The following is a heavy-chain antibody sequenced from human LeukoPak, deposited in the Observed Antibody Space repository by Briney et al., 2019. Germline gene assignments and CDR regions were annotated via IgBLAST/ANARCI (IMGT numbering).Heavy chain of an antibody. Sequence: PGRSLRLSCAASGFTFSSYAMHWVRQAPGKGLEWVAVISYDGSNKYYADSVKGRFTISRDNSKNTLYLQMNSLRAEDTAVYYCAKAAAIFGVVIDYYFDYWGQGTLVTVSS. J-gene: IGHJ4*02. V-gene: IGHV3-30-3*01. CDR1: GFTFSSYA. D-gene: IGHD3-3*01. CDR2: ISYDGSNK. CDR3: AKAAAIFGVVIDYYFDY.